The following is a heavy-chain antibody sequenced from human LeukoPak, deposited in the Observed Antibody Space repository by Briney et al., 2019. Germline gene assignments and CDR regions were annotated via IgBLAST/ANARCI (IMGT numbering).Heavy chain of an antibody. Sequence: GGSLRLSCAASGFTFSSYWMSWVRQAPGKGLEWVGNIKQDGSEKYYVDSVKGRFTISRDNAKNSLYLQMNSLRAEDTAVYYCARDYDFWSGYYYYYYMDVWGKGTTVTVSS. CDR2: IKQDGSEK. CDR3: ARDYDFWSGYYYYYYMDV. CDR1: GFTFSSYW. D-gene: IGHD3-3*01. J-gene: IGHJ6*03. V-gene: IGHV3-7*01.